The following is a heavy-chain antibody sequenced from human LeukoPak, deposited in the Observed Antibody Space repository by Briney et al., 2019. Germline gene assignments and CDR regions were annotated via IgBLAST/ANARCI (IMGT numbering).Heavy chain of an antibody. CDR1: GGSFSGYY. J-gene: IGHJ6*02. CDR2: INHGEST. CDR3: ARGRTYYYDTSGYYPSIYYGMDV. V-gene: IGHV4-34*01. D-gene: IGHD3-22*01. Sequence: SETLPLTCAVSGGSFSGYYWYWIRQPPGKGLGWIGEINHGESTNYNPSLKSRATLSVDTSKNQFSLKLTSVTAADTAVYYCARGRTYYYDTSGYYPSIYYGMDVWGQGTTVIVSS.